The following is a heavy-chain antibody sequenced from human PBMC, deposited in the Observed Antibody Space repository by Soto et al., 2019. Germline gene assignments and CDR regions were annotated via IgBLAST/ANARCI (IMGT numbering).Heavy chain of an antibody. J-gene: IGHJ4*02. CDR1: GFTFSNAW. Sequence: EVQLVESGGGLVRPGGSLRLSCAASGFTFSNAWMNWVRQAPGKGLEWVGRIKSKTDGGTTDYAAPVKGRFTISRDDSKNTLYLQMNSLKTEDTAVYYCTTDGVGYRSGGSCYSMAGYWGQGTLVTVSS. CDR3: TTDGVGYRSGGSCYSMAGY. D-gene: IGHD2-15*01. V-gene: IGHV3-15*07. CDR2: IKSKTDGGTT.